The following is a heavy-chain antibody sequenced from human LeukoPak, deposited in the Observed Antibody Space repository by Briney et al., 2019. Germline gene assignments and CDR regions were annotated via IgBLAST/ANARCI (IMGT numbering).Heavy chain of an antibody. Sequence: PGGSLRLSCAASGFTFSSYSMNWVRQAPGKGLEWVSSISSSSSYIYYADSVKGRFTISRDNAKNSLYLQMNSLRAEDTAVYYCARAVGAGYCSSTSCYINRFDPWGQGTLVTVSS. CDR1: GFTFSSYS. CDR2: ISSSSSYI. CDR3: ARAVGAGYCSSTSCYINRFDP. V-gene: IGHV3-21*01. D-gene: IGHD2-2*03. J-gene: IGHJ5*02.